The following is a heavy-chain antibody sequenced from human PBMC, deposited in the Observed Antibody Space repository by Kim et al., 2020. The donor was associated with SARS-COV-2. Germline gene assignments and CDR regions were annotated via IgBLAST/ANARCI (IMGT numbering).Heavy chain of an antibody. J-gene: IGHJ6*02. CDR3: ARGWAGGGPSPILGLGPHYDYYALDV. CDR1: VGSFSGYH. D-gene: IGHD2-21*01. V-gene: IGHV4-34*01. CDR2: IDHTGAT. Sequence: SETLSLRCAVYVGSFSGYHWSWIRQSPGKGLEWIGEIDHTGATSYNPSLKSRAAISVEMSKNQISLQLNSVTAADTAIYFCARGWAGGGPSPILGLGPHYDYYALDVWGQGTTVTVSS.